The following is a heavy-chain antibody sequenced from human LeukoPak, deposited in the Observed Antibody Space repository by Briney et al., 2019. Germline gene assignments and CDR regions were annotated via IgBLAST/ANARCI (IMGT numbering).Heavy chain of an antibody. V-gene: IGHV3-48*03. CDR2: ISSSGSTI. D-gene: IGHD3-10*02. CDR1: GFTFSSYE. CDR3: AKTRGILFGETY. Sequence: GGSLRLSCAASGFTFSSYEMNWGRQAPGKGLEWVSYISSSGSTIYYADSVKGRFTISRDNSKNTLYLQMNSLRAEDTAVYYCAKTRGILFGETYWGQGTLVTVSS. J-gene: IGHJ4*02.